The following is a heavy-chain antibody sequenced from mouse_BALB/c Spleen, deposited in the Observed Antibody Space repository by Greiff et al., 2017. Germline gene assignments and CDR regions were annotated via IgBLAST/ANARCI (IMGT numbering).Heavy chain of an antibody. V-gene: IGHV2-2*02. CDR1: GFSLTSYG. Sequence: QVQLKESGPGLVQPSQSLSITCTVSGFSLTSYGVHWVRQSPGKGLEWLGVIWSGGSTDYNAAFISRLSISKDNSKSQVFFKMNSLQANDTAIYYCARNGYGKDYYAMDYWGQGTSVTVSS. CDR3: ARNGYGKDYYAMDY. D-gene: IGHD2-10*02. J-gene: IGHJ4*01. CDR2: IWSGGST.